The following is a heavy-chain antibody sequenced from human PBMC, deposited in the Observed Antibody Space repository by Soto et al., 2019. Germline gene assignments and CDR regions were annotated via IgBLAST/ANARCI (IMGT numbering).Heavy chain of an antibody. J-gene: IGHJ3*02. CDR1: GFTFDYYA. Sequence: GGSLRLSCAASGFTFDYYAMHWVRQAPGKGLEWVSGISWNSGSIGYADSVKGRFTISRDNAKNSLYLQMNSLRAEDTALYYCXKGDDSRMATITSAFDIWGQGTMVTVSS. CDR2: ISWNSGSI. CDR3: XKGDDSRMATITSAFDI. V-gene: IGHV3-9*01. D-gene: IGHD5-12*01.